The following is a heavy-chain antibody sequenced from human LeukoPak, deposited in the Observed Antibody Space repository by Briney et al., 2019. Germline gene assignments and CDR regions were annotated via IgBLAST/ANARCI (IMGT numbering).Heavy chain of an antibody. CDR1: GGSISSSSYY. CDR2: IYYSGTT. D-gene: IGHD1-1*01. V-gene: IGHV4-39*07. CDR3: AREGRWTTCFDY. Sequence: PSETLSLTCIVSGGSISSSSYYWGWLRQPPGQGLEWIGSIYYSGTTNYNPSLKSRVTISIDTSKNQFSLKLSSMTAADTAFYYCAREGRWTTCFDYWGQGTLVTVSS. J-gene: IGHJ4*02.